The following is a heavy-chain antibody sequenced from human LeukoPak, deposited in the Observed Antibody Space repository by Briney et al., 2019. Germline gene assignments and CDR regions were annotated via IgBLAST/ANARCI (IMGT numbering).Heavy chain of an antibody. D-gene: IGHD3-16*02. CDR2: IYHSGGT. CDR1: GGSISSTNW. Sequence: SATLSLTCSVSGGSISSTNWWSWFGQPPGKGLEGIGEIYHSGGTNYNPSLKSRVTISVDKSTNQFSLNLSSVTAADTAVYYCARGFLSTFDIWGQGTMVTVSS. CDR3: ARGFLSTFDI. V-gene: IGHV4-4*02. J-gene: IGHJ3*02.